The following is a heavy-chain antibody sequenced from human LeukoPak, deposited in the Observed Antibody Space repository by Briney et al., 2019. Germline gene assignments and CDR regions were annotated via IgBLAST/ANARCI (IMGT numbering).Heavy chain of an antibody. CDR2: ISRGSSYL. Sequence: NSGGSLRLSCAASGFTFSSYNMNWVRQAPGKGLEWVSSISRGSSYLYYAHSVKGRFTISRDNAKNSLYLQMNSLRAEDTAVYYCARDSHDDFDIWGQGTKVIVSS. J-gene: IGHJ3*02. CDR3: ARDSHDDFDI. CDR1: GFTFSSYN. V-gene: IGHV3-21*01.